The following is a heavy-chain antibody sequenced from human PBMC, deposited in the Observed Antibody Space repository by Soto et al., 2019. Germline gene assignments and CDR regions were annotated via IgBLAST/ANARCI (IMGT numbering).Heavy chain of an antibody. J-gene: IGHJ5*02. CDR3: ARVAQLVYNWFDP. CDR2: INSDGSST. Sequence: GGSLRLSCAASGFTFSSYWMHWVRQAPGKGLVWVSRINSDGSSTSYADSVKGRFTISKDNAKNTLYLQMNSLRAEDTAVYYCARVAQLVYNWFDPWGQGTLVTVSS. D-gene: IGHD6-13*01. CDR1: GFTFSSYW. V-gene: IGHV3-74*01.